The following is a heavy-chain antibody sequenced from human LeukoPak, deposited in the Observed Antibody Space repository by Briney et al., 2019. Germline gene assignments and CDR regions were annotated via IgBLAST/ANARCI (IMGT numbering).Heavy chain of an antibody. CDR2: INQDGSEK. V-gene: IGHV3-7*01. Sequence: GGSLRLSCAASGFTFSSFWMTWVRQAPGKGLEWVANINQDGSEKYYVDSVKGRFTISRDHAKNSVYLQMNSLRAEDTAVYYCARDGGVSGYDLLDYWGQGTLVTVSS. CDR1: GFTFSSFW. CDR3: ARDGGVSGYDLLDY. J-gene: IGHJ4*02. D-gene: IGHD5-12*01.